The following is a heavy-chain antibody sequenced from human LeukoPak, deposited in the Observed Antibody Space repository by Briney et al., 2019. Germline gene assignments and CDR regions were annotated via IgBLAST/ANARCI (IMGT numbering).Heavy chain of an antibody. Sequence: SETLSLTCTVSGSSSSSSYWSWIRQPPGKGLEWIGYIYYSGSTNYNPSLKSRVTISVDTSKNQFSLKLSSVTAADTAVYYCSRYNYDFWSGYSKWFDPWGQGTLVTVSS. J-gene: IGHJ5*02. V-gene: IGHV4-59*01. CDR3: SRYNYDFWSGYSKWFDP. CDR1: GSSSSSSY. CDR2: IYYSGST. D-gene: IGHD3-3*01.